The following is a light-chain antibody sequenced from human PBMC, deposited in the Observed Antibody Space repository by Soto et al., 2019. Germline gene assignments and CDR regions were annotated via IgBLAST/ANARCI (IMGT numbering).Light chain of an antibody. CDR2: GAS. CDR3: QQYNNWPPTWT. J-gene: IGKJ1*01. CDR1: QSVSSN. V-gene: IGKV3-15*01. Sequence: EIVMTQSPATLSLSPGERATLSCRARQSVSSNLAWYQQKPGQAPRLLIYGASTRATGIPARFSGSGSGTEFTLTISSLQSEDFAVYYCQQYNNWPPTWTFGQGTKVEIK.